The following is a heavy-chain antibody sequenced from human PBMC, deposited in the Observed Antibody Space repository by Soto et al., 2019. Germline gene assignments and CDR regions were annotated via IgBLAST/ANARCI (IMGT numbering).Heavy chain of an antibody. CDR3: ARKRVTTVATFGFDI. J-gene: IGHJ3*02. CDR2: IWYDGTST. D-gene: IGHD4-17*01. V-gene: IGHV3-33*01. Sequence: PGGSLRLSCAASGFTFSIYVMHWVCQAQGKGLEWVAVIWYDGTSTTYADSVKGRFTISRDNAKNTLYLQMNSLRAEDTAVYYCARKRVTTVATFGFDIWGQGTMVTVSS. CDR1: GFTFSIYV.